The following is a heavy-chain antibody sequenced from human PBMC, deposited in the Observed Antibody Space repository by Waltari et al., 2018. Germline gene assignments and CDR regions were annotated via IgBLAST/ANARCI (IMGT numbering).Heavy chain of an antibody. CDR3: ARGPLGAAHWFDS. J-gene: IGHJ5*01. D-gene: IGHD1-26*01. V-gene: IGHV1-2*06. Sequence: QEQLVQSGSEMKKPGASVKVSCKASGYSLPDHYIHWVRQAPGKGLEWMGRINPKSGCTNFAEEFQGRLTLTADTSRDTAYMELTSLHYDDTAVYYCARGPLGAAHWFDSWGQGTLVTVSS. CDR2: INPKSGCT. CDR1: GYSLPDHY.